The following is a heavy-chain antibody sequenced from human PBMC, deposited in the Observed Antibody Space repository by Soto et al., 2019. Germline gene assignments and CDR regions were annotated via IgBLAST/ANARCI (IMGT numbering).Heavy chain of an antibody. J-gene: IGHJ4*02. Sequence: SETLSLTCTVSGGSISSGGYYWSWIRQPPGEGLEWIGYIYYSGSTYYNPSLKSRVTISVDTSKNQFSLKLSSVTAADTAVYYCAGRTGYFDYWGQVPLGTFSS. CDR1: GGSISSGGYY. D-gene: IGHD1-1*01. CDR2: IYYSGST. CDR3: AGRTGYFDY. V-gene: IGHV4-30-4*01.